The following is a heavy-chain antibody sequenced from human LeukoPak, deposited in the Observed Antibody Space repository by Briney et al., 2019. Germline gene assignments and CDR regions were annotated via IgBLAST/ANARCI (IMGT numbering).Heavy chain of an antibody. CDR1: GFTLSTYA. CDR3: AKGREAYSGSYTPFDS. CDR2: ISGSGSST. D-gene: IGHD1-26*01. Sequence: GGSLRLSCAASGFTLSTYAMSWVRQAPGKGLECVSTISGSGSSTYYADSVKGRFTISRDSSKNTLYLQMNSLKAEDTAVYYCAKGREAYSGSYTPFDSWGQGTLVTVSS. V-gene: IGHV3-23*01. J-gene: IGHJ4*02.